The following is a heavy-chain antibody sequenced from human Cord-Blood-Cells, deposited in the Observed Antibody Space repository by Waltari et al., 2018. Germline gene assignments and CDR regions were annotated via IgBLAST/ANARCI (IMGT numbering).Heavy chain of an antibody. J-gene: IGHJ3*02. D-gene: IGHD3-16*01. CDR3: ARVAIGRGSSAFDI. CDR2: IYDSGST. Sequence: QVQLQESGPGLVKPSQTLSLTCTVSGGSISSGDYYWSWIRQPPGKGLEWIGYIYDSGSTYYNPSLKSRVTISVDTSKNQFALKLSSVTAADTAVYYCARVAIGRGSSAFDIWGQGTMVTVSS. CDR1: GGSISSGDYY. V-gene: IGHV4-30-4*08.